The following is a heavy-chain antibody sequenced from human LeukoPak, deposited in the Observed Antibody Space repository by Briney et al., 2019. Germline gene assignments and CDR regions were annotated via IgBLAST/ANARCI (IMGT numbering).Heavy chain of an antibody. D-gene: IGHD3-22*01. CDR3: ARYHYDSNFDY. J-gene: IGHJ4*02. CDR1: GGSLTSTSYF. CDR2: VSYSGSI. Sequence: SETLSLTCTVSGGSLTSTSYFWGWIRLPPGKGLEWIGSVSYSGSIYYNPSLNSRATISMDTSKNQFSLKLNSVTAADTAVYYCARYHYDSNFDYWGQGTLVTVSS. V-gene: IGHV4-39*07.